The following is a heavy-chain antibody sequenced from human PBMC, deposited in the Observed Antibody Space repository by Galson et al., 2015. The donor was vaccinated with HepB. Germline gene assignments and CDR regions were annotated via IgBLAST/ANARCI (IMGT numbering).Heavy chain of an antibody. D-gene: IGHD3-3*01. CDR1: GFTFSDYY. Sequence: SLRLSCAASGFTFSDYYMTWIRQAPGKGLEWVSYISSSGSSMYYADSVQGRFAISRDNAKSSLYPQMNSLRAEDTAVYYCARDVVTLFGVVIWGQGTLVTVSS. V-gene: IGHV3-11*01. J-gene: IGHJ4*02. CDR3: ARDVVTLFGVVI. CDR2: ISSSGSSM.